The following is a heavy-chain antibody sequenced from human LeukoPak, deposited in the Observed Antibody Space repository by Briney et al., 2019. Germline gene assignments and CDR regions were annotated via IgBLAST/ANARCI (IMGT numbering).Heavy chain of an antibody. J-gene: IGHJ4*02. D-gene: IGHD3-22*01. V-gene: IGHV4-4*02. CDR3: AGLVGRYSSGLYYYYFDY. CDR2: MYLSGTT. Sequence: SETLSLTCTVSGDSINSLDLWSQVRQPPGKGLEWIGEMYLSGTTHSNPSVKSRVTISIDKSKNQFFLNLSSVTAADTAVYYCAGLVGRYSSGLYYYYFDYWGQGTLVTVSS. CDR1: GDSINSLDL.